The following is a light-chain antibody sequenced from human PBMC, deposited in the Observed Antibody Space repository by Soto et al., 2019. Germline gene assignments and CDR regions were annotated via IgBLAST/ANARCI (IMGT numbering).Light chain of an antibody. Sequence: EIVPPESPGTLSLSPGETATLSCRASQSVSSSYVAWYQQKPGQAPRLLIYGASSRATGIPDRFSGSGSGEDFTLTISRLDPKDFPVYYCQQYGSSPGTFGQGTKVEIK. CDR3: QQYGSSPGT. J-gene: IGKJ1*01. V-gene: IGKV3-20*01. CDR2: GAS. CDR1: QSVSSSY.